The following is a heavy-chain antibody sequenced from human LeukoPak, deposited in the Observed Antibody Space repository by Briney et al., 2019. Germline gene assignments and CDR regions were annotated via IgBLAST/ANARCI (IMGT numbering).Heavy chain of an antibody. CDR1: GGSFSSYF. V-gene: IGHV4-4*07. J-gene: IGHJ6*04. CDR2: IYPSGNT. CDR3: ARSGYGDYVGV. D-gene: IGHD4-17*01. Sequence: SETLSLTCSISGGSFSSYFWSWVRQPAGKGLEWIGRIYPSGNTNYNPSLKSRVTLSVDTSKNQFSLKLSSVTAADTAVYYCARSGYGDYVGVWGKGTTVTVSS.